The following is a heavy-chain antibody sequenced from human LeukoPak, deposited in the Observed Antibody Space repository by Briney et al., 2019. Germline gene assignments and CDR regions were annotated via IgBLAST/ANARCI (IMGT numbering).Heavy chain of an antibody. CDR1: GYTFTGYY. CDR2: INPNSGGT. CDR3: ARHYYGSIYYMDV. J-gene: IGHJ6*03. Sequence: ASVKVSCKASGYTFTGYYMHWVRQAPGQGLEWMEWINPNSGGTNYAQKFQGRVTMTRDTSISTAYMELSRLRSDDTAVYYCARHYYGSIYYMDVWGKGTTVTISS. V-gene: IGHV1-2*02. D-gene: IGHD3-10*01.